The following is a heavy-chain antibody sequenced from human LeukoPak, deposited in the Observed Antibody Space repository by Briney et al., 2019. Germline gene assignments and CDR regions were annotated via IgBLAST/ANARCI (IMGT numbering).Heavy chain of an antibody. Sequence: GGSLRLSCAASGFTFSTYAMSWVRQAPGKGLEWVSSISGSSKHVYYADLVKGRFTISRDNARNSLYLQMNSLRAEDTAVYYCARGGGYGSGSHYYFDQWGQGTLVTVSS. D-gene: IGHD3-10*01. V-gene: IGHV3-21*01. CDR2: ISGSSKHV. CDR3: ARGGGYGSGSHYYFDQ. J-gene: IGHJ4*02. CDR1: GFTFSTYA.